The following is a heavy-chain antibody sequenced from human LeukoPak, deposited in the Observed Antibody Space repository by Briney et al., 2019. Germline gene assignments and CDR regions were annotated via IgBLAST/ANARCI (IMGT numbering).Heavy chain of an antibody. CDR3: AELGITMIGGV. V-gene: IGHV3-9*01. J-gene: IGHJ6*04. Sequence: GGSLRLSCAASGFPFEDYAIHWVRQAPGKGLEWVSGISWNSGSVDYADSVRGRFTISRDNAKNSLYLQMNSLRAEDTAVYYCAELGITMIGGVWGKGTTVTISS. D-gene: IGHD3-10*02. CDR1: GFPFEDYA. CDR2: ISWNSGSV.